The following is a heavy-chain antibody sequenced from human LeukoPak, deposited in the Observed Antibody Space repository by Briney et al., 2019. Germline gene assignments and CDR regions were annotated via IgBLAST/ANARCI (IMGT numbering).Heavy chain of an antibody. CDR3: ANSYTDTWFYFDH. Sequence: GGSLRLSCAASGFTFTSYTMNWVRQSPGKGLEWVSSITGSGNIINYADSVKGRFTISRDNSKNSLYLQLNSLTAEDTAFYYCANSYTDTWFYFDHWGHGTLVTVSS. V-gene: IGHV3-21*01. CDR1: GFTFTSYT. D-gene: IGHD2-2*02. CDR2: ITGSGNII. J-gene: IGHJ4*01.